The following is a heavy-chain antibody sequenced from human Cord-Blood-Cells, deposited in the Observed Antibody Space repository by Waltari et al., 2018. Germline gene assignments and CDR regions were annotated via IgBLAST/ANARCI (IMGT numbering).Heavy chain of an antibody. Sequence: QVQLQESGPGLVKPSETLSLTCTVSGGSISSYYWSWIRPPPGKGLEWIGYIYYSGNTNYNPSLKSRVTISVDTSKNQFSLKLSSVTAADTAVYYCARAHYDFWSGYYKDGMDVWGQGTTVTVSS. J-gene: IGHJ6*02. V-gene: IGHV4-59*01. CDR2: IYYSGNT. D-gene: IGHD3-3*01. CDR3: ARAHYDFWSGYYKDGMDV. CDR1: GGSISSYY.